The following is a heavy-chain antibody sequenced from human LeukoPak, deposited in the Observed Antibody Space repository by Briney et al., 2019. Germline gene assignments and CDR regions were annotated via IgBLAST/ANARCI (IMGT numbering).Heavy chain of an antibody. Sequence: PSETLSLTCTVSGGSISSHYWSWTRQPPGKGLEWIGYIYYSGSTNYNPSLKSRVTISVDTSKNQFSLKLSSVTAADTAVYYCARFKEQYAFDIWGQGTMVTLSS. V-gene: IGHV4-59*11. CDR2: IYYSGST. CDR3: ARFKEQYAFDI. J-gene: IGHJ3*02. D-gene: IGHD6-19*01. CDR1: GGSISSHY.